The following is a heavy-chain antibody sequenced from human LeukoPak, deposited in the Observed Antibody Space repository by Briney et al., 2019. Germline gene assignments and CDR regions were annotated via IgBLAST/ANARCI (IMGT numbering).Heavy chain of an antibody. CDR3: ARGRLRGDAFDI. D-gene: IGHD2-15*01. V-gene: IGHV3-11*01. CDR1: GFTFSDYY. Sequence: GGSLRLSCAASGFTFSDYYMNWIRQAPGKGLEWISYISGSGSTIYYADSVKGRFTISRNNAKNSLYLQMNSLRADDTAVYYCARGRLRGDAFDIWGQGTMVTVSS. CDR2: ISGSGSTI. J-gene: IGHJ3*02.